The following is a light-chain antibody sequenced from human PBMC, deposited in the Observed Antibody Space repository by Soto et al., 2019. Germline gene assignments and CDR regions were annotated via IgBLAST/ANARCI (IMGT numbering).Light chain of an antibody. CDR2: ATS. CDR1: QGLNNY. V-gene: IGKV1-16*01. Sequence: DIRMTQSPSSLSASVGDRVTITCRASQGLNNYLAWFQQQAGKAPKSLVHATSSLQSGVPSRFSGSGSGTDFTLTNSTLQPADVATYACQQYRSYSWTFGKGTKVEIK. CDR3: QQYRSYSWT. J-gene: IGKJ1*01.